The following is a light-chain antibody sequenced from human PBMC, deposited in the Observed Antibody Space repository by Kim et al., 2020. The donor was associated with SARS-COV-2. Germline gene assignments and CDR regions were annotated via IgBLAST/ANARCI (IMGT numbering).Light chain of an antibody. CDR1: NIQTKN. Sequence: VALGQTARLTCGGNNIQTKNVHWYRQKPAQAPVLVMYKDSKRPSGIPERFSGSNSGNTATLTISRAQAGDEADYYCQVWDSGTWVFGGGTQLTVL. J-gene: IGLJ3*02. CDR2: KDS. CDR3: QVWDSGTWV. V-gene: IGLV3-9*01.